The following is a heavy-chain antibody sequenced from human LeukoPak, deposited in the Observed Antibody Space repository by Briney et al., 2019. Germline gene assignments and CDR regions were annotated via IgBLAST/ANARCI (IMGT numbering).Heavy chain of an antibody. Sequence: PGGSLRLYCAASGITFINDRMSWVRQAPGKGLEWDGHIKKEADGGTSDYAAPVQGRFTISRDDSKNMLYLQMNSLKTEDTAVYYCATYFPITSRHWGQGALVSVSS. CDR1: GITFINDR. D-gene: IGHD1-14*01. CDR3: ATYFPITSRH. J-gene: IGHJ4*02. V-gene: IGHV3-15*01. CDR2: IKKEADGGTS.